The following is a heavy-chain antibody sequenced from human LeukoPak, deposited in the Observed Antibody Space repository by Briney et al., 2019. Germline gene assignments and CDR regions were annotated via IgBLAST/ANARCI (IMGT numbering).Heavy chain of an antibody. CDR2: IRSSSRGTI. D-gene: IGHD1-1*01. J-gene: IGHJ4*02. V-gene: IGHV3-48*01. CDR3: ARDHNWAFDY. Sequence: PGGSLRPSCAASGLIFSDYSITWVRQAPGKGLEWVAYIRSSSRGTIYYADSVKGRFTISRDNAKNSLYLQMNSLRAEDTAVYYCARDHNWAFDYWGQGTLVTVSS. CDR1: GLIFSDYS.